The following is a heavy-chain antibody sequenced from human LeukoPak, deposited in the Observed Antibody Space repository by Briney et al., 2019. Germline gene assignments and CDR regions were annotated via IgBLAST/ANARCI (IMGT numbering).Heavy chain of an antibody. CDR1: GFTFTTAW. CDR3: VREREGSNSEH. D-gene: IGHD1-26*01. V-gene: IGHV3-53*01. J-gene: IGHJ1*01. CDR2: IYSDGNT. Sequence: GGSLRLSCAASGFTFTTAWMHWVRQAPGKGLEWVSVIYSDGNTYYPDSVKGRFTISRDGSKNTLYLQLNSLRTEDTAIYYCVREREGSNSEHWGQGTLVTVSS.